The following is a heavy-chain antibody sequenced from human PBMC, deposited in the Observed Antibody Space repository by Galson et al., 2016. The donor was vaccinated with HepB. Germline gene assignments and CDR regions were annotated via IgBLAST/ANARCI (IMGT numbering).Heavy chain of an antibody. CDR1: RCTCTGYA. J-gene: IGHJ4*02. Sequence: SMTLSWARARCTCTGYAVHWFRRASCKSLALMEFIWYDGINTYYGDSVQGRFTLSRDNSRNTFYLQMNSLRAEDTSVYYCARDLGGSSCLDYWGQGTMVTVSS. CDR2: IWYDGINT. V-gene: IGHV3-33*01. CDR3: ARDLGGSSCLDY. D-gene: IGHD6-6*01.